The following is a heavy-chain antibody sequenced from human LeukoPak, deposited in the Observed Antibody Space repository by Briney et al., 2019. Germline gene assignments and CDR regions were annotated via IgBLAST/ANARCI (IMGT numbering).Heavy chain of an antibody. V-gene: IGHV3-23*01. CDR3: AKANNFWSGYYVLDY. CDR2: ISGSGGST. J-gene: IGHJ4*02. CDR1: GFTFSTYA. D-gene: IGHD3-3*01. Sequence: GGSLRLSCSASGFTFSTYAMHWVRQAPGKGLEWVSAISGSGGSTYYADSVKGRFTISRDNSKNTLYLQMNSLRAEDTAVYYCAKANNFWSGYYVLDYWGQGTLVTVSS.